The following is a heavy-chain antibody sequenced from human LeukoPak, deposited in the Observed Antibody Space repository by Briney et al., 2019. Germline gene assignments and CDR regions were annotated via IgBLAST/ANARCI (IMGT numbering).Heavy chain of an antibody. CDR1: GFTFSHYW. J-gene: IGHJ4*02. CDR2: IHGDGSSP. Sequence: PGGSLRLSSAASGFTFSHYWMHWVRQVPGKGLVWVSRIHGDGSSPIYADSVKGRFTISRDNAKNTLYLQMNSLGVEDGGIYYCARDGSLSDYWGQGTLVTVSS. V-gene: IGHV3-74*01. CDR3: ARDGSLSDY. D-gene: IGHD1-1*01.